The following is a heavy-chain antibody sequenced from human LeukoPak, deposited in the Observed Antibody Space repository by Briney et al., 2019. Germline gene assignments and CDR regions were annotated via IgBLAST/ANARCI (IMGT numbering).Heavy chain of an antibody. CDR2: INHSGST. J-gene: IGHJ5*02. Sequence: SGTLSLTCAVSGGSISSNNWWGWVRQPPGKGLEWIGEINHSGSTNYNPSLKSRVTISVDTSKNQFSLKLSSVTAADTAVYYCARDYGRWLPWGQGTLVTVSS. D-gene: IGHD4-23*01. CDR3: ARDYGRWLP. CDR1: GGSISSNNW. V-gene: IGHV4-4*02.